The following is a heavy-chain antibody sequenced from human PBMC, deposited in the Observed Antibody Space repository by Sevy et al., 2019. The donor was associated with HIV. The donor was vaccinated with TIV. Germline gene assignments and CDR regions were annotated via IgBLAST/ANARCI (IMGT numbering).Heavy chain of an antibody. D-gene: IGHD3-3*01. CDR2: IRQDGSEK. CDR3: ARDVTTAIFGVLRDYGMDV. J-gene: IGHJ6*02. CDR1: GFTFSTYW. Sequence: GGSLRLSCAASGFTFSTYWMSRVRQAPGKGLEWVANIRQDGSEKYYVDSVKGRFTISKDNAKNSLYLQMNSLRAEDTAVYYCARDVTTAIFGVLRDYGMDVWGQGTTVTVSS. V-gene: IGHV3-7*01.